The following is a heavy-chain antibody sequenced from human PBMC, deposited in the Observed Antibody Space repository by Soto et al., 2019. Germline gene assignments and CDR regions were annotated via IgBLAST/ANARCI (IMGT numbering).Heavy chain of an antibody. D-gene: IGHD6-19*01. V-gene: IGHV3-48*01. CDR3: ALDSSGPPPFMRY. CDR2: ISSSSSTI. Sequence: EVQLVESGGGLVQPGGSLRLSCAASGFTFSSYSMNWVRQAPGKGLEWVSYISSSSSTIYYADSVKGRFTISRDNAKKALYLQMNSLRAEDTAVYYCALDSSGPPPFMRYWGQGTLVTVSS. CDR1: GFTFSSYS. J-gene: IGHJ4*02.